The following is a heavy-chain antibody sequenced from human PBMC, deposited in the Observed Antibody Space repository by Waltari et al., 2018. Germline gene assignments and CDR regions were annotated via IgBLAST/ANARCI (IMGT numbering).Heavy chain of an antibody. CDR1: VGTFSSYA. CDR2: IIPIFGTA. Sequence: QVQLVQSGAEVKKPGSSVKVSCKASVGTFSSYAIIWVLQAPGQGLAWMGGIIPIFGTANYAQKFQGRVTITADESTSTAYMELSSLRSEDTAVYYCARAWVVVVPAASYYYYYGMDVWGQGTTVTVSS. D-gene: IGHD2-2*01. V-gene: IGHV1-69*01. CDR3: ARAWVVVVPAASYYYYYGMDV. J-gene: IGHJ6*02.